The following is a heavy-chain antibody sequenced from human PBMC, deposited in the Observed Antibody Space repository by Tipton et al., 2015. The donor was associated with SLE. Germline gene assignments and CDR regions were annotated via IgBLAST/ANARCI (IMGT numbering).Heavy chain of an antibody. CDR1: GFTFSSYG. J-gene: IGHJ4*02. D-gene: IGHD5-12*01. V-gene: IGHV3-30*02. Sequence: SLRLSCAASGFTFSSYGMHWVRQAPGKGLEWVAFIRYDGSNKYYADSVKGRFTISRDNSKNTLYLQMNSLRAEDTAVYYCAKDLSGYDFILDYWGQGTLVTVSS. CDR2: IRYDGSNK. CDR3: AKDLSGYDFILDY.